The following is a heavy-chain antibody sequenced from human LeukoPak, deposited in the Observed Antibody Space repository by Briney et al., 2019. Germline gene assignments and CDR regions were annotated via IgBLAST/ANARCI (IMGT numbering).Heavy chain of an antibody. D-gene: IGHD2-2*01. J-gene: IGHJ4*02. CDR3: ATGERLVPAAMWFDY. V-gene: IGHV1-2*02. CDR1: GYTFTDYY. Sequence: AASVTVSCKACGYTFTDYYMHWVRQGPGQGLEWMGWINPKSGGRSYAQRFQGRVTMTRDTSISTAYMELSRLRSDDTAVYYCATGERLVPAAMWFDYWGQGTLVTVSS. CDR2: INPKSGGR.